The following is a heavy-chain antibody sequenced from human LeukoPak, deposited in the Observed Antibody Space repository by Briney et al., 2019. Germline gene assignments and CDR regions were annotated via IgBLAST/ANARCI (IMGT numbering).Heavy chain of an antibody. CDR1: GFTDSANY. Sequence: TGGSLRLSCAASGFTDSANYMNWVRQAPGKGLEWVSVIYSGGTTNYADSVKGRFTISRDTSKTTVVLQMDSLTVVDTAVYYCVRTDWDLQASWGQESWSPSPQ. J-gene: IGHJ5*01. V-gene: IGHV3-66*01. CDR2: IYSGGTT. D-gene: IGHD1-26*01. CDR3: VRTDWDLQAS.